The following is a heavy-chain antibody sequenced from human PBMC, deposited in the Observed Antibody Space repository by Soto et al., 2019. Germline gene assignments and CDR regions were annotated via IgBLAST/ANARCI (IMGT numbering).Heavy chain of an antibody. Sequence: EVQLVESGGGLVQPGGSLRLSCAASGFTFSSYWMHWVRQAPGKGLVWVSRINSDGSSTSYADSVKGRFTTSRDNAKNTLYLQMNSLRAEDTAVYYCARADYGDDGSLDYWGQGTLVTVSS. D-gene: IGHD4-17*01. CDR3: ARADYGDDGSLDY. V-gene: IGHV3-74*01. J-gene: IGHJ4*02. CDR2: INSDGSST. CDR1: GFTFSSYW.